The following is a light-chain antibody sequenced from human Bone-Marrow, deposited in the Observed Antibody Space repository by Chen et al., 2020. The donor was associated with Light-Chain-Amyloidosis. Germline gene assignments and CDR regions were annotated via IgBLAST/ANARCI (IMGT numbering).Light chain of an antibody. CDR3: QQYGSSPQT. V-gene: IGKV3-20*01. CDR1: QSVSSSY. Sequence: EIVLTQSPGTLSLSPGERATLSCRASQSVSSSYLAWYQQKPGQAPRRLIYGASRRATGSPDRFSGSGSGTDFTLTISRLEPEDFAVYYCQQYGSSPQTFGKGTKVEIK. CDR2: GAS. J-gene: IGKJ1*01.